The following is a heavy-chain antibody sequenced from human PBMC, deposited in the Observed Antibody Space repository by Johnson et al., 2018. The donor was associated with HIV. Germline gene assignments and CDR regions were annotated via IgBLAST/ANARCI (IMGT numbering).Heavy chain of an antibody. Sequence: QVQLVESGGGVVQPGRSLRLSCAASGFTFSSYAMHWVRPAPGKGLEWVAGISYDGSNKYYADSVKGRFTISRDNSKHTLYLQMNSLRAEDTAVYYCAGKEAIDEAFDIWGQGTMVTVSS. D-gene: IGHD2-2*01. CDR2: ISYDGSNK. V-gene: IGHV3-30-3*01. J-gene: IGHJ3*02. CDR1: GFTFSSYA. CDR3: AGKEAIDEAFDI.